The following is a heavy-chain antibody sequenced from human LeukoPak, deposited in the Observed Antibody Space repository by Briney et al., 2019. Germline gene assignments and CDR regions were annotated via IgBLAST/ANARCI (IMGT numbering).Heavy chain of an antibody. CDR3: ARDRYYDFGGYNYFYMDV. J-gene: IGHJ6*03. CDR2: IYYSGST. V-gene: IGHV4-59*01. D-gene: IGHD3-22*01. CDR1: GGSFSSYY. Sequence: SETLSLTCAVYGGSFSSYYWSWLRQPPGKGLEWIGYIYYSGSTNYNPSLESRVTISVDTSKNQFSLKVSSVTAADTAVYYCARDRYYDFGGYNYFYMDVWGKGTTVTISS.